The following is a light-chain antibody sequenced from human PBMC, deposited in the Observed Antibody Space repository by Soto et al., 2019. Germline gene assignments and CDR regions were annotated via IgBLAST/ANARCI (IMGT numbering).Light chain of an antibody. J-gene: IGLJ2*01. CDR2: SDD. V-gene: IGLV1-47*02. CDR1: SSNIGSNY. Sequence: QSVLTQPPSASGTPGQRVTISCSGSSSNIGSNYVYWYQQVPGTAPKLLLYSDDHRPSGVPDRFSGSKSGTSASLAISGLRSEDEADYYCAAWDDSLSGHVVFGGGTKVTVL. CDR3: AAWDDSLSGHVV.